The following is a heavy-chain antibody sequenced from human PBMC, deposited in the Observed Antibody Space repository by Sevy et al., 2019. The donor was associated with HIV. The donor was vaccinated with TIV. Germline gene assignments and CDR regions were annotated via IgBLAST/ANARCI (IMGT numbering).Heavy chain of an antibody. CDR2: ISSGSSYI. Sequence: GGSLRLSCADSGFSFSTYSMNWVRQAPGKGLQWVSFISSGSSYIYYADSVRGRFTISRDNAKNSFYLQMNSLRAEDTAVYYCARDRGVGAHRDYGMDVRGQGTTVTVSS. J-gene: IGHJ6*02. CDR1: GFSFSTYS. CDR3: ARDRGVGAHRDYGMDV. V-gene: IGHV3-21*06. D-gene: IGHD1-26*01.